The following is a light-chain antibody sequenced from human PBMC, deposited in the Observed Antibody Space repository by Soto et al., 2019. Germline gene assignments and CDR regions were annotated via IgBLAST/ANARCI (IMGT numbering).Light chain of an antibody. CDR2: GAS. V-gene: IGKV1-12*01. CDR1: QDIGKW. J-gene: IGKJ5*01. Sequence: DIQMTQSPPSVSASLGDRVTITFRASQDIGKWLAWYQQKPGKAPTLLIPGASSLQSGVPPRYSGSGYGTDFTLTISSLQPEDFATYYCQQANSFPITFGQGTRLEI. CDR3: QQANSFPIT.